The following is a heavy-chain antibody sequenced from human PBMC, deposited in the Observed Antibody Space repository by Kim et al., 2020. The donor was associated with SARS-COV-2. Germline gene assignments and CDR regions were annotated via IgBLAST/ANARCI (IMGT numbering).Heavy chain of an antibody. CDR3: AEDPASGGSRNV. V-gene: IGHV3-23*01. CDR1: NFPMSSYA. J-gene: IGHJ4*02. Sequence: GGSLRLSCAASNFPMSSYAMNWVRQAPGKGLEWVSAISASGGNTFYADSVKGRFTVSRDTSKNLLFLQMDSLRGDDKAIYYCAEDPASGGSRNVWGRGTQVTVSS. D-gene: IGHD2-15*01. CDR2: ISASGGNT.